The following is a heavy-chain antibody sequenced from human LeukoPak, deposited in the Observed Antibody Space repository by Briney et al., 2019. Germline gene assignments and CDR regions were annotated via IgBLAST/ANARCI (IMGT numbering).Heavy chain of an antibody. J-gene: IGHJ4*02. D-gene: IGHD3-3*01. CDR3: ARLADYDFWSGYYSPQYYFDY. CDR2: IYPGDSDT. V-gene: IGHV5-51*01. Sequence: GESLKISCKGSGYSFTNYWIGWVRQMPGKGLEWMGIIYPGDSDTRYSSSFQGQVTISADKSISTAYLQWSSLKASDTAMYYCARLADYDFWSGYYSPQYYFDYWGQGTLVTVSS. CDR1: GYSFTNYW.